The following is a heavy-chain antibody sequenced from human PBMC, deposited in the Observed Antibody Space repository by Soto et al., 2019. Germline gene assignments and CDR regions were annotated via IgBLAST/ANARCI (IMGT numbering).Heavy chain of an antibody. CDR1: GGSISGYY. D-gene: IGHD3-16*01. CDR2: IYYSGST. CDR3: ARDRRSGLGYFDY. V-gene: IGHV4-59*01. Sequence: SETLSLTCTVSGGSISGYYWSWIRQPPGKGLEWIGYIYYSGSTNYNPSLKSRVTISIDTSKNQFSVKLSSVTAADTAVYYGARDRRSGLGYFDYWGQGSLVTVSA. J-gene: IGHJ4*02.